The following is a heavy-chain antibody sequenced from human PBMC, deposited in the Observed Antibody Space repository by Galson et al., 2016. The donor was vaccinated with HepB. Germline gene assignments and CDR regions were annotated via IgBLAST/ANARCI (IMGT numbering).Heavy chain of an antibody. Sequence: SLRLSCAASGFAFRTYSMNWVRQTPGKGLEWVASITGTDYYTYYADSIKDRFTISRDNPRNLLRLQMNSLRAEDTAVYYCAKDGRDYDYVWGSYRYSGGGVWFDPWGQGTL. D-gene: IGHD3-16*02. CDR1: GFAFRTYS. J-gene: IGHJ5*02. V-gene: IGHV3-21*04. CDR3: AKDGRDYDYVWGSYRYSGGGVWFDP. CDR2: ITGTDYYT.